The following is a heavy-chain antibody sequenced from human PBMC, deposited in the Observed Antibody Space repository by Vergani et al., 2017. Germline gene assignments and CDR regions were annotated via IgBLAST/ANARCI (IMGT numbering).Heavy chain of an antibody. CDR1: GGSFNDYW. V-gene: IGHV4-34*01. D-gene: IGHD2-8*01. CDR2: IRHDGIT. J-gene: IGHJ4*02. Sequence: QAQLQQWGAGLLKPSETPSLTCAIYGGSFNDYWWTWIRQPSGKGLEWIGEIRHDGITHYSPSLKSRVTISIDTSTHQFSLNLRSVTAADTAVYYCAREGYCTNSVCFTLFDVWGQGALVTVSS. CDR3: AREGYCTNSVCFTLFDV.